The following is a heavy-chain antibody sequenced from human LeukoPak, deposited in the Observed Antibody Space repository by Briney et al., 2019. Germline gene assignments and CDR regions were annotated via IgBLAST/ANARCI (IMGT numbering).Heavy chain of an antibody. CDR1: GGSISSYY. D-gene: IGHD4-11*01. Sequence: SETLSLTCTVSGGSISSYYWSWIRQPPGKGLEWIGYIYYSGSTNYNPSLKSRVTISVDKSKNQFSLKLSSVTAADTAVYYCASHDYSNYDDYWGQGTLVTVSS. CDR2: IYYSGST. V-gene: IGHV4-59*12. CDR3: ASHDYSNYDDY. J-gene: IGHJ4*02.